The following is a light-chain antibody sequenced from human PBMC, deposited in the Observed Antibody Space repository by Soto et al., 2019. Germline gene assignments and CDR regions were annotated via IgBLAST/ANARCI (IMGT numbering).Light chain of an antibody. CDR3: SSYTSSSTLYV. CDR2: EVN. CDR1: SSDVGGYTY. Sequence: QSALTQPASVSGSPRQSITISCTGASSDVGGYTYVSWYQQHPGKAPKLMIYEVNNRPSGVSNRFSGSKSGNTASLTISGLQADDEDDYYCSSYTSSSTLYVFGTGTKLTVL. J-gene: IGLJ1*01. V-gene: IGLV2-14*01.